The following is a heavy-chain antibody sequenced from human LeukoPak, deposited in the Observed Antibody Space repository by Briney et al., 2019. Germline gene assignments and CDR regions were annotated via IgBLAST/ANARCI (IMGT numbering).Heavy chain of an antibody. CDR3: ARGISFFDY. CDR2: IYHSGST. D-gene: IGHD3-3*02. Sequence: SETLSLTCTISDYPISSAYYWGWIRQPPGKGLEWIGNIYHSGSTYNNPSLKSRVTISVDTSKNQFSLKLSSVTAADTAMYYCARGISFFDYWGQGTLVTVSS. CDR1: DYPISSAYY. J-gene: IGHJ4*02. V-gene: IGHV4-38-2*02.